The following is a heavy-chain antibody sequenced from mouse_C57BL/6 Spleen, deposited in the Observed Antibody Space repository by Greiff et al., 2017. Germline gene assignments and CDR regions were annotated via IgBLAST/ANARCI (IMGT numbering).Heavy chain of an antibody. CDR2: IDPSDSET. Sequence: QVQLQQPGAELVRPGSSVKLSCKASGYTFTSYWMHWVKQRPIQGLEWIGNIDPSDSETHYNQKFKDKATLTVDKSSSTAYMQLSSLTSEDSAVYYCARAPLYYGSSYDYWGQGTTLTVSS. V-gene: IGHV1-52*01. D-gene: IGHD1-1*01. CDR3: ARAPLYYGSSYDY. J-gene: IGHJ2*01. CDR1: GYTFTSYW.